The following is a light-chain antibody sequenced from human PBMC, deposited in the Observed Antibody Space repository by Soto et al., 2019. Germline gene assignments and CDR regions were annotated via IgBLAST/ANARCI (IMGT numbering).Light chain of an antibody. CDR1: QSINSW. J-gene: IGKJ3*01. CDR3: QQYNSYSSFT. V-gene: IGKV1-5*03. CDR2: KAS. Sequence: DLQMTQSPSTLSASVGDRVTITCRASQSINSWLAWYQQKPGKAPKLLIYKASSLESGVPSRFSGSGSGTEFTLTISSLQPDDFATYCCQQYNSYSSFTFGPGTKVDIK.